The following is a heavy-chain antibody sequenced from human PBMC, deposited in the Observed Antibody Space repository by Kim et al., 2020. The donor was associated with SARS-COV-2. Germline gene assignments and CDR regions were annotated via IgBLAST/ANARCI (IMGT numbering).Heavy chain of an antibody. CDR3: ASGLGGRFDP. CDR2: YN. J-gene: IGHJ5*02. V-gene: IGHV6-1*01. Sequence: YNDYAVSVKSRITITTDTSKNQFSLQLNSVTPEDTAVYYCASGLGGRFDPWGQGTLVTVSS. D-gene: IGHD3-16*01.